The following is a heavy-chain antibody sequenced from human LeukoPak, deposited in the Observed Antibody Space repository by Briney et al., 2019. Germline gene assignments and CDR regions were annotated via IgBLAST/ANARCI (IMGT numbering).Heavy chain of an antibody. V-gene: IGHV3-30*03. Sequence: PGRSLRLSCVGSGFSFRSYEMHWVRQAPGKGLEWVSSISYDGSKKFYGKSVRGRFTVSRDSSKKTMSLQMNSLRPEDTAVYYCARGDDSSEYPVLGFYYMDVWGKGTTVIVSS. CDR2: ISYDGSKK. D-gene: IGHD3-22*01. CDR1: GFSFRSYE. CDR3: ARGDDSSEYPVLGFYYMDV. J-gene: IGHJ6*03.